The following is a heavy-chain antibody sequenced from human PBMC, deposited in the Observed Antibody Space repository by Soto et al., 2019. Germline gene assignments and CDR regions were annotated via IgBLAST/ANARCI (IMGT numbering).Heavy chain of an antibody. J-gene: IGHJ1*01. CDR1: GYTLTELS. CDR2: FDPEDGET. V-gene: IGHV1-24*01. CDR3: ATDLSIVGATTAWAEYFRH. D-gene: IGHD1-26*01. Sequence: GASVKVSCKVSGYTLTELSMHWVRQAPGKGLEWMGGFDPEDGETIYAQKFQGRVTMTEDTSTDTAYMELSSLRSEDTAVYYCATDLSIVGATTAWAEYFRHWGQGTLVTVSS.